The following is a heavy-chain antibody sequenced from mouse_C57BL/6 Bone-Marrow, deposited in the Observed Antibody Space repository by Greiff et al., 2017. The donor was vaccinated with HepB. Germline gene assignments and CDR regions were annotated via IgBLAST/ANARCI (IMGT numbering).Heavy chain of an antibody. CDR1: GFTFSSYA. CDR2: ISSGGDYI. D-gene: IGHD2-4*01. Sequence: EVMLVESGEGLVKPGGSLKLSCAASGFTFSSYAMSWVRQTPEKRLAWVAYISSGGDYIDYADTVKGRFTISRDNARNTLYLQMSSLKYEDTAMYYCTRGGDYDVNYFDDWGQGTTLTVSS. J-gene: IGHJ2*01. CDR3: TRGGDYDVNYFDD. V-gene: IGHV5-9-1*02.